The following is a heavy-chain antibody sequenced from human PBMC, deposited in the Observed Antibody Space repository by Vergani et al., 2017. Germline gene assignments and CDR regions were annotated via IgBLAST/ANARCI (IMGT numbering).Heavy chain of an antibody. CDR2: ISASGAPT. D-gene: IGHD1-20*01. CDR1: EFTLSGGA. CDR3: ARAYGRYDWFDY. V-gene: IGHV3-23*01. Sequence: QLLESGGDLVQPGGSLRLSCSASEFTLSGGAVNWVRQAPGKGLEWVSGISASGAPTYYADSVKGRVTISRDNSKNTLYLQMNSLRVEDTAVYYCARAYGRYDWFDYWGQRTLVTVSS. J-gene: IGHJ4*01.